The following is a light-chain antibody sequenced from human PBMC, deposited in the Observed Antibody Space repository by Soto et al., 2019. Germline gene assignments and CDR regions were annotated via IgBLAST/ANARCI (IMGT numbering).Light chain of an antibody. CDR1: QGISSY. CDR3: QQYYSYPRT. V-gene: IGKV1-8*01. Sequence: AIRMTQSPSSLSASTGDRVTITCRTSQGISSYLAWYQQKPGKAPKLLIYAASTLQSGVPSRFSGSGSGTDFTLTISGLQSEDFATYYCQQYYSYPRTFGQGNKVEIK. CDR2: AAS. J-gene: IGKJ1*01.